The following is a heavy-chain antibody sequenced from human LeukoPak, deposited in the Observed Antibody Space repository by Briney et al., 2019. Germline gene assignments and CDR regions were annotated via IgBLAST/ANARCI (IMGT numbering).Heavy chain of an antibody. D-gene: IGHD3-22*01. J-gene: IGHJ4*02. CDR2: ISGSGGST. CDR1: RFTFSSYA. V-gene: IGHV3-23*01. Sequence: QPGGSLRLSCAASRFTFSSYAMSWVRQAPGKGLEWVAAISGSGGSTYYADSVKGRFTISRDNSKNTLYLQMNSLRAEDTAVYYCAKEAKPPGNYYDSSGYYYDYWGQGTLVTVSS. CDR3: AKEAKPPGNYYDSSGYYYDY.